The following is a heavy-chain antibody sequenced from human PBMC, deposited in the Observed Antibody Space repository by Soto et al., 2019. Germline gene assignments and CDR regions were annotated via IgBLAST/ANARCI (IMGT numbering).Heavy chain of an antibody. J-gene: IGHJ4*02. CDR1: GFTFDDYT. D-gene: IGHD3-3*01. CDR3: AKEGGSDFWSGYYFDY. Sequence: EVQLVESGGVVVQPGGSLRLSCAASGFTFDDYTMQWVRQAPGKDLEWVSLISWDGGSTYYTDSVKGRFTSSRDNSKNSLYLQMNSLITEDTALYYCAKEGGSDFWSGYYFDYWGQGTLVTVSS. CDR2: ISWDGGST. V-gene: IGHV3-43*01.